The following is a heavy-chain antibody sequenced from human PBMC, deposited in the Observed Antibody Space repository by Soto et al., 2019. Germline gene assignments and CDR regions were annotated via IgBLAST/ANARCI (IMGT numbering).Heavy chain of an antibody. J-gene: IGHJ6*02. Sequence: SETLSLTCTVSGGSVSSGSYYWSWIRQPPGKGLEWIGYIYYSGSTNYNPSLKSRVTISVDTSKNQFSLKLSSVTAADTAVYYCARERYCSSTSCPLSYYGMDVWGQGTTVTVSS. CDR3: ARERYCSSTSCPLSYYGMDV. V-gene: IGHV4-61*01. CDR2: IYYSGST. CDR1: GGSVSSGSYY. D-gene: IGHD2-2*01.